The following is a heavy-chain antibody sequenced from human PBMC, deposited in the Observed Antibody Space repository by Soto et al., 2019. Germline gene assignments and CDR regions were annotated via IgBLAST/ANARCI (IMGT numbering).Heavy chain of an antibody. Sequence: SLRLSCAASGFTFDDYAMHWVRQAPGKGLEWVSVISWNSGSIGYADSVKGRFTISRDNAKNSLYLQMNSLRAEDTALYYCAKDIDLYCSSTSCHIDNWGQGTLVTVSS. J-gene: IGHJ4*02. CDR2: ISWNSGSI. CDR1: GFTFDDYA. V-gene: IGHV3-9*01. CDR3: AKDIDLYCSSTSCHIDN. D-gene: IGHD2-2*01.